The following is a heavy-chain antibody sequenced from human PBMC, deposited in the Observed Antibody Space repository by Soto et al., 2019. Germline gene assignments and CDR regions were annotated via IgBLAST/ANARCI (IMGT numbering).Heavy chain of an antibody. CDR1: GGSISSYY. V-gene: IGHV4-4*07. J-gene: IGHJ6*02. CDR3: ARGSLGELSVGADYYYYGMDV. Sequence: QVQLQESGPGLVKPSETLSLTCTVSGGSISSYYWSWIRQPAGKGLEWIGLISTSGSTNYNPSLRSRVTMSVDTSKNPFSLTLSSVTAADTAVDYCARGSLGELSVGADYYYYGMDVWGQGSTVTVAS. D-gene: IGHD3-16*02. CDR2: ISTSGST.